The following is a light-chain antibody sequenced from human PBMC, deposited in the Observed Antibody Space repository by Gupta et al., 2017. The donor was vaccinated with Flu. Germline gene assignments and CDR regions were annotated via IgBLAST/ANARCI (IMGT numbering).Light chain of an antibody. Sequence: PSSLSASVGDRVTITCRASQSITSWIAWYQQKPDKAPKPLIFDAFRLQDGVASRFSGSGSGTDFTLTINSLQPEDFATYCCQQDNIYPQTFGGGTKVEIK. CDR1: QSITSW. CDR3: QQDNIYPQT. V-gene: IGKV1D-16*01. J-gene: IGKJ4*01. CDR2: DAF.